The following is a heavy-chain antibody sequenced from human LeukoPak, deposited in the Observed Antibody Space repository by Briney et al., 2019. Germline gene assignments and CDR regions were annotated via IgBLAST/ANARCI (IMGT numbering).Heavy chain of an antibody. CDR2: INTYNGNT. CDR3: AREVRDPDAFDI. CDR1: GYTFTGYY. Sequence: ASVKVSCKASGYTFTGYYMHWVRQAPGQGLEWMGWINTYNGNTKYAQKFQGRVTMTTDTSTAIGYMEVRSLRSDDTAVYYCAREVRDPDAFDIWGQGTMVTVSS. V-gene: IGHV1-18*04. J-gene: IGHJ3*02. D-gene: IGHD3-10*01.